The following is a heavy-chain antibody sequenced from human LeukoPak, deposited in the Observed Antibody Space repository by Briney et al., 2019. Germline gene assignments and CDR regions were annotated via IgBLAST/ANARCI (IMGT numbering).Heavy chain of an antibody. D-gene: IGHD5-12*01. Sequence: GGSLRLSCAASGFTVSSNYMSWVRQAPGKGLEWVSVIYSGGSTYYADSVKGRFTISRDNSKNTLYLQMNTLRAEDTAVYYCARESGYAVGDYWGQGTLVTVSS. CDR1: GFTVSSNY. CDR2: IYSGGST. J-gene: IGHJ4*02. CDR3: ARESGYAVGDY. V-gene: IGHV3-53*01.